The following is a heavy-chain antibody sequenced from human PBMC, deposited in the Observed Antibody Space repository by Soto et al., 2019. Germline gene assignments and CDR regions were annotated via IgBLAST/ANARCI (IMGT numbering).Heavy chain of an antibody. CDR3: ARVYSSLSSYDY. D-gene: IGHD5-18*01. V-gene: IGHV3-23*01. Sequence: GGSLRLSCAASGFTFSSYAMSWVRQAPGEGLEWVSGIIGSGADTYYAESVKGRFTISRDNSKNTLYLQMNSLRAEDTAIYYCARVYSSLSSYDYWGQGTLVTVSS. CDR1: GFTFSSYA. J-gene: IGHJ4*02. CDR2: IIGSGADT.